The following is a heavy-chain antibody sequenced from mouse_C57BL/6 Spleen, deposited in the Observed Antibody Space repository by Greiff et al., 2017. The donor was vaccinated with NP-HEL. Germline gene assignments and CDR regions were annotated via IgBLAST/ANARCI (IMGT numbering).Heavy chain of an antibody. J-gene: IGHJ4*01. CDR2: ISSGSSTI. Sequence: EVKVVESGGGLVKPGGSLKLSCAASGFTFSDYGMHWVRQAPEKGLEWVAYISSGSSTIYYADTVKGRFTISRDNAKNTLFLQMTSLRSEDTAMYYCARPITTVVATRAMDYWGQGTSVTVSS. CDR1: GFTFSDYG. V-gene: IGHV5-17*01. D-gene: IGHD1-1*01. CDR3: ARPITTVVATRAMDY.